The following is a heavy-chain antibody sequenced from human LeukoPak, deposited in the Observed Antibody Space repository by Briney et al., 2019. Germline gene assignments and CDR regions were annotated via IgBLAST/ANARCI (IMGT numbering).Heavy chain of an antibody. V-gene: IGHV3-53*05. CDR1: GFTVSSKY. J-gene: IGHJ4*02. CDR2: IYSGGST. D-gene: IGHD4-17*01. Sequence: GGSLRLSCAASGFTVSSKYMSWVRQAPGKGLEWVSVIYSGGSTYYADSVKGRFTISRDNSKNTLYLQMNSLRIEDTAVYYCARDASGDYAVDYWGQGTLVTVSS. CDR3: ARDASGDYAVDY.